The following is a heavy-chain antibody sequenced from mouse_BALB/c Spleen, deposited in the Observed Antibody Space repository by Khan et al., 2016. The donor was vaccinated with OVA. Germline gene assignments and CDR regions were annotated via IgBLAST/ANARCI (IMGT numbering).Heavy chain of an antibody. CDR1: GYSITSEFA. CDR3: ARKDYYDYDPFAY. D-gene: IGHD2-4*01. J-gene: IGHJ3*01. CDR2: LNYSGNT. Sequence: EVELVESGPGLVKPSQSLSLTCTVTGYSITSEFAWNWIRQFPGNKLEWMGYLNYSGNTRFNPSLKSRTSITRDTSKNQFFLQLNSVTTEDTATYYCARKDYYDYDPFAYWGQGTLGTVSA. V-gene: IGHV3-2*02.